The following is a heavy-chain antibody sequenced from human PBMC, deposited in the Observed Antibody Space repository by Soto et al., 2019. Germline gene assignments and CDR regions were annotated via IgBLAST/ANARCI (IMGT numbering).Heavy chain of an antibody. J-gene: IGHJ6*02. CDR3: ARVGYSFLSRYHYYGVDV. V-gene: IGHV1-69*06. CDR1: GGTFSSYA. CDR2: IIPIVTTP. Sequence: QVRLVQSGAEVKKPGSSVKVSCEASGGTFSSYAVTWVRQAPGQGLEWMGGIIPIVTTPNYAQKFQGRLTISADKSACTSYMELSSLGSEATGVYYCARVGYSFLSRYHYYGVDVWGQGTTVIVSS. D-gene: IGHD3-3*01.